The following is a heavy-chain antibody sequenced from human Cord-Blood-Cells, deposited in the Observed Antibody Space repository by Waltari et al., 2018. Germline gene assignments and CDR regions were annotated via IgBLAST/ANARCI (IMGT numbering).Heavy chain of an antibody. CDR2: INPNSGGT. D-gene: IGHD7-27*01. CDR1: GYTFTGYY. Sequence: QVQLVQSGAEVKKPGASVKVSCKASGYTFTGYYMNWVRQAPGQGLEWMGWINPNSGGTNYAQKFQGRVTMTRDTSISTAYMELSRLRSDDTAVYYCARRSLITGAYWYFDLWGRGTLVTVSS. V-gene: IGHV1-2*02. J-gene: IGHJ2*01. CDR3: ARRSLITGAYWYFDL.